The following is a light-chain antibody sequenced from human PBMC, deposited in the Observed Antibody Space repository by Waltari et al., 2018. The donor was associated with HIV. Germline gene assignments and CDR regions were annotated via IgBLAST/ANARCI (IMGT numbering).Light chain of an antibody. CDR3: LQYSDFPFT. CDR2: ATS. J-gene: IGKJ4*01. Sequence: DIQMTQSPSSLSASVGDRVTITCRASQGFSNYLAWFQQKPGKAPKRLIYATSTLENGVASRVSGSGAGTEFTLKIRSLQPEDFATYYCLQYSDFPFTFGGGTKVEI. V-gene: IGKV1-17*01. CDR1: QGFSNY.